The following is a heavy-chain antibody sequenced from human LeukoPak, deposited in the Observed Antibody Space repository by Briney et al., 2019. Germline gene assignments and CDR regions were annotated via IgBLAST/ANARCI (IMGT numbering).Heavy chain of an antibody. CDR1: GGSINTPNYY. CDR3: ARSAAGSSSSYFDY. J-gene: IGHJ4*02. V-gene: IGHV4-39*01. D-gene: IGHD6-13*01. Sequence: PSETLSLTCTVSGGSINTPNYYWGWIRQPPGKGLEWIGSIYYSGNTNYNPSLKSRVTISVDTSKNQFSLKLSSVTAADTAVYYCARSAAGSSSSYFDYWGQGTLVTVSS. CDR2: IYYSGNT.